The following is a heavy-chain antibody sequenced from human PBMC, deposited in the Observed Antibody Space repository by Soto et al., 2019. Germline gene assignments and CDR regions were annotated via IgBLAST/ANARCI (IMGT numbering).Heavy chain of an antibody. V-gene: IGHV1-18*04. CDR1: GYDFSSYG. CDR2: ISASDGNR. CDR3: VRDPQRNDY. D-gene: IGHD2-2*01. J-gene: IGHJ4*02. Sequence: QVQLVQSGAEVKKPGASVKVYCKASGYDFSSYGISWVRQAPGQGLEWLGWISASDGNRDYAQQFQGRVTMTSDTSRTTAYMEPRSLRSDDTAVYYCVRDPQRNDYWGQGTLVNVSS.